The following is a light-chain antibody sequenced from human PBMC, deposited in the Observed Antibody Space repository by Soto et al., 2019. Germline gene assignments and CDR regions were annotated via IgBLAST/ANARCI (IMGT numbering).Light chain of an antibody. CDR3: SSYTSHSIPGL. CDR1: SSDIGLYNF. V-gene: IGLV2-14*01. Sequence: QSALTQPASVSGSLGQSITISCTGTSSDIGLYNFVSWYQQHPGKVPKLIIYEVTNRPSGISDRFSGSKSGNTASLTISGLQAEDEADYYCSSYTSHSIPGLFGGRTKLTVL. J-gene: IGLJ2*01. CDR2: EVT.